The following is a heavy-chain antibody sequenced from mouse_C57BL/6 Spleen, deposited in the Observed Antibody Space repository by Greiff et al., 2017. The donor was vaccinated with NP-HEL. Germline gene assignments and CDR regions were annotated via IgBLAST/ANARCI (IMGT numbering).Heavy chain of an antibody. Sequence: QVQLQQSGPELVKPGASVKISCKASGYAFSSSWMNWVKQRPGKGLEWIGRIYPGDGDTNYNWKFKGKATLTAYQSSSTAYMQRSSLTSEDSAVYFSAGFVTTVVEGTFFAYWGQGTLVTVSA. CDR2: IYPGDGDT. V-gene: IGHV1-82*01. CDR3: AGFVTTVVEGTFFAY. J-gene: IGHJ3*01. CDR1: GYAFSSSW. D-gene: IGHD1-1*01.